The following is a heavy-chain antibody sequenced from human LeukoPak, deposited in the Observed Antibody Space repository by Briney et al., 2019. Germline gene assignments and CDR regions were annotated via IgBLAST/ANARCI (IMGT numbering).Heavy chain of an antibody. D-gene: IGHD2-21*01. Sequence: GGSLRLSCAASGFTFSSYGMHWVRQAPAKGLEWVAVISYDGSNKYYADSVKGRFTISRDNSKNTLYLQMNSLRAEDTAVYYCAKDVEYWGQGTLVTVSS. CDR2: ISYDGSNK. V-gene: IGHV3-30*18. CDR1: GFTFSSYG. J-gene: IGHJ4*02. CDR3: AKDVEY.